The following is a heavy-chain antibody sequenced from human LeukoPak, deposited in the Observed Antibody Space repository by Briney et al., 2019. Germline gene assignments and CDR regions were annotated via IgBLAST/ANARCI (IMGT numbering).Heavy chain of an antibody. D-gene: IGHD3-3*01. J-gene: IGHJ4*02. CDR2: ISYDGSNK. V-gene: IGHV3-30*18. CDR1: GFTFSSYG. Sequence: GGSLRLSCAASGFTFSSYGMHWVRQAPGKGLERVAVISYDGSNKYYADSVKGRFTISRDNSKNTLYLQMNSLRAEDTAVYYCAKDQYDFWSGYADYWGQGTLVTVSS. CDR3: AKDQYDFWSGYADY.